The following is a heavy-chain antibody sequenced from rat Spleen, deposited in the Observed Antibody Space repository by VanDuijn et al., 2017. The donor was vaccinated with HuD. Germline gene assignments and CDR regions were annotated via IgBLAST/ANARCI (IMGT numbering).Heavy chain of an antibody. Sequence: QVQLKESGPGLVQSSQTLSLICTVSGFSLLSHSVHWVRQPPGKGLEWMGGIWGDGSTDYNSVLKSRLTINRDTSKSQVFLKMTSLQTEDTATYYCARADISAIYTDGIWGQGVMVTVSS. CDR3: ARADISAIYTDGI. CDR1: GFSLLSHS. V-gene: IGHV2-1*01. CDR2: IWGDGST. D-gene: IGHD1-2*01. J-gene: IGHJ2*01.